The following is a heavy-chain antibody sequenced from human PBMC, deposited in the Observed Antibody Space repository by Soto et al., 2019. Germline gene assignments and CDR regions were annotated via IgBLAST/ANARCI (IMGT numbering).Heavy chain of an antibody. CDR3: ARAYGSGSPIRYNWFDP. CDR2: INPSGGNT. Sequence: ASVKVSCKASGYTFTSYYMHWVRQAPGQGLEWMGIINPSGGNTSYAQKLQGRVTMTRDTSTSTVYMELRSLRSDDTAVYYCARAYGSGSPIRYNWFDPWGQGTLVTVSS. V-gene: IGHV1-46*01. CDR1: GYTFTSYY. J-gene: IGHJ5*02. D-gene: IGHD3-10*01.